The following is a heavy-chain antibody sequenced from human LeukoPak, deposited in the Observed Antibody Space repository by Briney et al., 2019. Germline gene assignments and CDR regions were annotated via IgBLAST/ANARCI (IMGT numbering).Heavy chain of an antibody. CDR2: ISSSSSYI. Sequence: GGSLRLSCAASGFTFDDYAMHWVRQAPGKGLEWVSSISSSSSYIYYADSVKGRFTISRDNAKNSLYLQMNSLRAEDTAVYYCARSVTTDGRDYWGQGTLVTVSS. J-gene: IGHJ4*02. CDR3: ARSVTTDGRDY. D-gene: IGHD4-17*01. V-gene: IGHV3-21*01. CDR1: GFTFDDYA.